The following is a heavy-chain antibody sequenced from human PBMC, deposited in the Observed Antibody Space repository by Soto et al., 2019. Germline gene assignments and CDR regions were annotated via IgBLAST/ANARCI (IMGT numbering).Heavy chain of an antibody. CDR1: CYSITTNVYY. CDR3: ARQRSRAFDL. J-gene: IGHJ3*01. Sequence: PSENLTLTCALHCYSITTNVYYWGWILQPPGRGLEWIANIYYSGSAYYYPSLKSRLSTSVDTSKNQFSLKLSSVTAADTAVYYCARQRSRAFDLWGQGTVVT. D-gene: IGHD3-3*01. CDR2: IYYSGSA. V-gene: IGHV4-39*01.